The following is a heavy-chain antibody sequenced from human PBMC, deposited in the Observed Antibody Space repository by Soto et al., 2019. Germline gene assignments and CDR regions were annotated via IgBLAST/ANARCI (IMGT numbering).Heavy chain of an antibody. CDR1: GGSISSYY. D-gene: IGHD4-4*01. CDR2: IYYSGST. V-gene: IGHV4-59*01. Sequence: SETLSLTCTVSGGSISSYYWSWIRQPPGKGLEWIGYIYYSGSTNYNPSLKSRVTISVDTSKNQFSLKLSSVTAADTAVYYCARIGSNYLPYWYFDLWGRGTLVTVSS. J-gene: IGHJ2*01. CDR3: ARIGSNYLPYWYFDL.